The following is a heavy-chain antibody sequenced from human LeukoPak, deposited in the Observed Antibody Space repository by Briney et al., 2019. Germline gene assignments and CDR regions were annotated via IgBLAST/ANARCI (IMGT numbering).Heavy chain of an antibody. CDR3: ARDRGYCSGGSCYLADY. J-gene: IGHJ4*02. CDR1: GGTFSSYA. V-gene: IGHV1-69*05. CDR2: IIPIFGTA. Sequence: GASVKVSCKASGGTFSSYAISWVRQAPGQGLEWMGRIIPIFGTANYAQKFQGRVTITTDESTSTAYMELSSLRSEDTAVYYCARDRGYCSGGSCYLADYWGQGTLVTVSS. D-gene: IGHD2-15*01.